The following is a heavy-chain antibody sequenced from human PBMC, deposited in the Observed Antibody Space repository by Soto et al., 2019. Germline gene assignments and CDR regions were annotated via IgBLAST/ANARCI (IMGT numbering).Heavy chain of an antibody. CDR1: GGSFSGYY. V-gene: IGHV4-34*01. CDR2: INHSGST. Sequence: PSETLSLTCGVYGGSFSGYYCSWIRQPPGKGLEWIGEINHSGSTNYNPSLKSRVTISVDTSKNQFSLKLSSVTAADTAVYYCARYAKTTVTTDLYYFDYWGQGTLVTVSS. J-gene: IGHJ4*02. CDR3: ARYAKTTVTTDLYYFDY. D-gene: IGHD4-17*01.